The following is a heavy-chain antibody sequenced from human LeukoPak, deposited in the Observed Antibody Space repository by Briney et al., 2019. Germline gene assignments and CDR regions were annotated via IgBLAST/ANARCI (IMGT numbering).Heavy chain of an antibody. CDR3: AKDEWQWLAIDH. Sequence: GGSLRLSCAASGFTFSSYSMIWVRQAPGKGLKWVSYISSSSSTTYYADSVKGRFTISRDNAKNSLYLHMNSLRDEDTAVYYCAKDEWQWLAIDHWGQGTLVTVSS. CDR1: GFTFSSYS. V-gene: IGHV3-48*02. D-gene: IGHD6-19*01. J-gene: IGHJ4*02. CDR2: ISSSSSTT.